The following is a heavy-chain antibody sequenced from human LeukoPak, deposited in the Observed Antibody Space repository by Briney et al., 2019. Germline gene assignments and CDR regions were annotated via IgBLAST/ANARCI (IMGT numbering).Heavy chain of an antibody. D-gene: IGHD4-17*01. J-gene: IGHJ4*02. Sequence: GGSLRLSCAASGFTFSSSWMHWVRQAPGKGLVWVSRIKSDGSSTTYADSVKGRFTISRDNAKNTLYLQVNSLRAEDTAVYYCARANYDYGDYYFDYWGQRTLLTVSS. V-gene: IGHV3-74*01. CDR2: IKSDGSST. CDR3: ARANYDYGDYYFDY. CDR1: GFTFSSSW.